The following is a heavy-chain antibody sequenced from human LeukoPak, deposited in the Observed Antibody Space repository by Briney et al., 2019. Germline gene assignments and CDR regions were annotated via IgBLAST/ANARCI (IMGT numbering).Heavy chain of an antibody. Sequence: PGGSLRLSCSASGFTFSNYAMHWVRQAPGKGLEYVSAISSNGGSTYYADSVKGRFAISRDNAKNSLFLQMNSLRAEDTAVYYCATKVAGTSYFSDWGQGTLVTVSS. CDR1: GFTFSNYA. D-gene: IGHD6-19*01. CDR2: ISSNGGST. J-gene: IGHJ4*02. CDR3: ATKVAGTSYFSD. V-gene: IGHV3-64*04.